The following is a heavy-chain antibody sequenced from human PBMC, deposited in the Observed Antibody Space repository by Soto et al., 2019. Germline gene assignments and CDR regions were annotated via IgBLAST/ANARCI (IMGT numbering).Heavy chain of an antibody. CDR1: GFTFTTAW. CDR2: SRSKSDGGTG. CDR3: TTEAQSPLILIRVD. V-gene: IGHV3-15*07. D-gene: IGHD2-8*01. Sequence: PEGSLRLSCSPSGFTFTTAWLNWFRQAPGKGLEGGGRSRSKSDGGTGELVPTVRGRFAISRDESKSVVYLPTKSLKAEATAIYYCTTEAQSPLILIRVD. J-gene: IGHJ4*01.